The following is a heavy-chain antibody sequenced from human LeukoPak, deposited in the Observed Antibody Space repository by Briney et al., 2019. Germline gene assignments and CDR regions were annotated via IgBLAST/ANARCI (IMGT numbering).Heavy chain of an antibody. V-gene: IGHV3-7*01. J-gene: IGHJ4*02. Sequence: GGSLRLSRAASGFTFSSYAMSRVRQAPGKGLEWVANIKKDGSEKYYVDSVKGRFTISRYNAKTSLSLQMNSLSPEDTAVYYCTRHLSGVTGYTYGRGIDYWGQGTLVTVSS. CDR2: IKKDGSEK. D-gene: IGHD5-18*01. CDR1: GFTFSSYA. CDR3: TRHLSGVTGYTYGRGIDY.